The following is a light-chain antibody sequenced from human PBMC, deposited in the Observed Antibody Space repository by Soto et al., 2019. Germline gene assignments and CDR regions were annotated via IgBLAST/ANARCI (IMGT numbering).Light chain of an antibody. CDR1: QSVSSN. J-gene: IGKJ5*01. CDR3: QQYNNWPI. Sequence: EIVMTQSQSTLSVSPGSRSTLACRASQSVSSNLAWYQQKPGQAPRLLIYGASTRATGIPARFSGSGSGTEFTLTISSLKSEDFAVYYCQQYNNWPIFGQGTRLEIK. V-gene: IGKV3-15*01. CDR2: GAS.